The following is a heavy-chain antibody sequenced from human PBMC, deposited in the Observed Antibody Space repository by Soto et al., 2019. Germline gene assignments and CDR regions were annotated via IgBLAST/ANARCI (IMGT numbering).Heavy chain of an antibody. CDR2: VYHTGTT. V-gene: IGHV4-4*02. J-gene: IGHJ1*01. CDR1: GEYVSSTHW. Sequence: SETLSLTCVVSGEYVSSTHWRPWVRKTPGKGLEWIGEVYHTGTTKYNPSLKNRVTISVDKSNNQFSLDLKSVTAADTAVYYCATLPPRIVVTVLPIPSWGQGTLVTVSS. D-gene: IGHD2-15*01. CDR3: ATLPPRIVVTVLPIPS.